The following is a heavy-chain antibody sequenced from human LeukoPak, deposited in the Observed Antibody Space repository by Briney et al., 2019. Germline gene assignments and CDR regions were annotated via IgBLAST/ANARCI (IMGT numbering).Heavy chain of an antibody. CDR2: ISYDGSNK. CDR1: GFTFSNYA. D-gene: IGHD5-18*01. Sequence: GGSLRLSCAASGFTFSNYAMHWVRQAPGKGLEGLAVISYDGSNKFYADSVKGRFTISRDNSKNTLHLQMNSLRAEDTAVYYCARSLDTSYYYMDVWGKGTTVTVSS. V-gene: IGHV3-30*04. CDR3: ARSLDTSYYYMDV. J-gene: IGHJ6*03.